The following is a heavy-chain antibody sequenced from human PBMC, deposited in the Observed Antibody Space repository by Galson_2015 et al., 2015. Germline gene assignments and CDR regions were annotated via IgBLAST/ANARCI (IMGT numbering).Heavy chain of an antibody. Sequence: QSGAEVKKPGEPLKISCKGSGYSFTSHWIGWVRQMPGKGLEWMGITYPGDSDTRYSPSLEGQVTISADKSISTAYLQWSSLKASDTAMYYCARHSSGWLHKVDGGYYFYAMDVWGQGTTVTVSS. D-gene: IGHD6-25*01. CDR1: GYSFTSHW. CDR3: ARHSSGWLHKVDGGYYFYAMDV. CDR2: TYPGDSDT. J-gene: IGHJ6*02. V-gene: IGHV5-51*01.